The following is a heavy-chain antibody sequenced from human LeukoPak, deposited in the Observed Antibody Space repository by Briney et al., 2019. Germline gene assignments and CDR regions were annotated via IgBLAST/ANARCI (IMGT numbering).Heavy chain of an antibody. CDR2: INRDGSST. Sequence: GGSLRLSCAASGFTFSSYWMHWVRQAPGKGLVSVSRINRDGSSTSYADSVKGRFTISRDNAKNTLYLQMNSLRAEDTAVYYCARSGYGSGSYYPPNWFDPWGQGTLVTVSS. J-gene: IGHJ5*02. V-gene: IGHV3-74*01. CDR3: ARSGYGSGSYYPPNWFDP. D-gene: IGHD3-10*01. CDR1: GFTFSSYW.